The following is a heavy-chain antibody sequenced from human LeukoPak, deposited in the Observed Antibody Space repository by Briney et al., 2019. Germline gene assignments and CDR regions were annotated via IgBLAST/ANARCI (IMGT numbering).Heavy chain of an antibody. V-gene: IGHV3-30*02. J-gene: IGHJ4*02. Sequence: GGSLRLSCTDSEFTFSSYGMHWVRQAPGKGLEGVAFIQYDGTNKYYADSVKGRFTISRDNSKNSLYLQMNSLRAEDTAVYYCAKDSVVGRPDIAMSGIDYWGQGTLVTVSS. CDR3: AKDSVVGRPDIAMSGIDY. D-gene: IGHD6-19*01. CDR2: IQYDGTNK. CDR1: EFTFSSYG.